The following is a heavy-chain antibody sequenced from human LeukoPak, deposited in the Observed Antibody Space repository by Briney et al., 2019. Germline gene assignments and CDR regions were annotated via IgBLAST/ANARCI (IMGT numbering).Heavy chain of an antibody. V-gene: IGHV3-30*03. CDR3: ATEVGGTAFEY. Sequence: GGSLRLSCAASGLIFSRDGMHWVRQAPGKGLEWVAVISDDGNTKYYADSVKGRFTISRDNSKNTLFLQMNSLRTDDTAVYYCATEVGGTAFEYWGQGTPVTVSS. D-gene: IGHD1-26*01. CDR2: ISDDGNTK. CDR1: GLIFSRDG. J-gene: IGHJ4*02.